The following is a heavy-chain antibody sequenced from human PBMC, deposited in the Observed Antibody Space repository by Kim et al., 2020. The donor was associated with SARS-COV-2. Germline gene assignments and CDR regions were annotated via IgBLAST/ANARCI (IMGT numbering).Heavy chain of an antibody. J-gene: IGHJ1*01. Sequence: SETLSLTCAVYGGSFSGYYWSWIRQPPGKGLEWIGEINHSGSTNYNPSLKSRVTISVDTSKNQFSLKLSSVTAADTAVYYCARGGCLYYYGSSGYREYFQHWGQGTLVTVSS. CDR3: ARGGCLYYYGSSGYREYFQH. V-gene: IGHV4-34*01. CDR1: GGSFSGYY. CDR2: INHSGST. D-gene: IGHD3-22*01.